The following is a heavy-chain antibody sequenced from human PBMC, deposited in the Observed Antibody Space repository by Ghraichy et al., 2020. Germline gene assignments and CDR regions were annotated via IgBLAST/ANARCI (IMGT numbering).Heavy chain of an antibody. CDR3: ARVGGSVNYGAGDNVDYYGMDV. V-gene: IGHV4-34*01. J-gene: IGHJ6*02. CDR2: INHSGST. D-gene: IGHD4-17*01. CDR1: GGSFSGYY. Sequence: SETLSLTCAVYGGSFSGYYWSWIRQPPGKGLEWIGEINHSGSTNYNPSLKSRVTISVDTSKNQFSLKLSSVTAADTAVYYCARVGGSVNYGAGDNVDYYGMDVWGQGTTVTVSS.